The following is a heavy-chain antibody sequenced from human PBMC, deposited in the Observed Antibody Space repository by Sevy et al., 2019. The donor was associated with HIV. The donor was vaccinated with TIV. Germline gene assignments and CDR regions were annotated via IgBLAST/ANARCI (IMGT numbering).Heavy chain of an antibody. D-gene: IGHD2-21*02. Sequence: GGSLRLSCAASGFTFSSYAMSWVRQAPGKGLEWVSAISGSGGSTYYADSVKGRFTISRDNAKNSLYLQMNSLRDEDTAVYYCARDRRGGDRYYYYYYMDVWGKGTTVTVSS. CDR1: GFTFSSYA. CDR3: ARDRRGGDRYYYYYYMDV. J-gene: IGHJ6*03. V-gene: IGHV3-23*01. CDR2: ISGSGGST.